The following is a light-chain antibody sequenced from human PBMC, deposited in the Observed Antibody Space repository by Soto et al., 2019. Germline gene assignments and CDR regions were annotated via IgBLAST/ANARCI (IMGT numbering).Light chain of an antibody. V-gene: IGKV2-30*02. CDR3: MQGTHWLYT. J-gene: IGKJ2*01. Sequence: DVVMTQSPLSLPVTLGQPASISCRSSQSLVHSDGNTYLSWFQQRPGQAPRRLIYKISNRDSGVPDRFIGSGSGTDFTLKISRVEAEDVGVYYSMQGTHWLYTFGQGTKLEIK. CDR1: QSLVHSDGNTY. CDR2: KIS.